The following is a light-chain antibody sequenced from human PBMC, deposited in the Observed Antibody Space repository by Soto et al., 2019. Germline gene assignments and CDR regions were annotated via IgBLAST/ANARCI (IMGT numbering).Light chain of an antibody. CDR1: QSVSSS. Sequence: EIELTQSPATLSLSPGERATLSCRASQSVSSSLAWYQQKHGQAPRLLIYGASTRATGIPDRFSGSGSGTDFTLTISRLEPEDSAVYYCQQHGTTFGQGTKVDIK. CDR3: QQHGTT. J-gene: IGKJ1*01. CDR2: GAS. V-gene: IGKV3-20*01.